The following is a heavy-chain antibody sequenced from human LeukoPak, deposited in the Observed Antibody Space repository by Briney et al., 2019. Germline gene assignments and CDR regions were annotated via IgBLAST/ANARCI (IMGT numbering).Heavy chain of an antibody. CDR3: ARWGFPAGLDY. CDR1: GFTFSSHW. V-gene: IGHV3-74*01. CDR2: INPDGTTT. D-gene: IGHD6-13*01. J-gene: IGHJ4*02. Sequence: PGGSLRLACAAPGFTFSSHWMAWVRQAPGKGLVWVSLINPDGTTTGYADSVKGRFTISRDNAKNTLYLQMNSLRPEDTAVYFCARWGFPAGLDYWGQGTLVTVSS.